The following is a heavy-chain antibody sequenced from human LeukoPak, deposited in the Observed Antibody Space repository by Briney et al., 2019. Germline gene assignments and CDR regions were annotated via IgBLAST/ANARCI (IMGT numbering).Heavy chain of an antibody. D-gene: IGHD3-10*01. Sequence: GGSLRLSCAASGFTFTNYAMSWIRQAPGKGLEWVSYISSSGSIRYSADSVKGRFTISRDNAQNSLYLQMNSLRAEDTAVYYCARGVVRDYASDYWGQGTLVTVSS. CDR2: ISSSGSIR. CDR1: GFTFTNYA. J-gene: IGHJ4*02. V-gene: IGHV3-11*01. CDR3: ARGVVRDYASDY.